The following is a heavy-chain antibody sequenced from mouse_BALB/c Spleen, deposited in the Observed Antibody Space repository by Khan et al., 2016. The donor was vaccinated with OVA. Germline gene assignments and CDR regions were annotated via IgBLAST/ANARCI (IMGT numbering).Heavy chain of an antibody. J-gene: IGHJ2*01. CDR3: ATSYFYGYYFDY. CDR1: GFTFNSYG. Sequence: EVQLVESGGGLVQPGGSRKLSCAASGFTFNSYGMHWVRQAPEKGLEWVAYISGDSNTIYYADTVKGRFTISRDHSKNTLFLQMTSLMSEDTAMYYCATSYFYGYYFDYWGPGTTLTVS. D-gene: IGHD1-1*01. V-gene: IGHV5-17*02. CDR2: ISGDSNTI.